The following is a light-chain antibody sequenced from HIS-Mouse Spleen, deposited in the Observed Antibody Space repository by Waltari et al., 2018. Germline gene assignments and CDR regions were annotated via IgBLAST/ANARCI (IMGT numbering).Light chain of an antibody. Sequence: DIVMTQSPDSLAVSLGERSTIHCKSSQSVLYSSNNKNYLAWYQQKPGQPPKLLIFWASSRGSGVPDRFSGSRAGTDFTLTSSSLQAEDVAVYYCQQYYSTPDTFGQGTKLEIK. V-gene: IGKV4-1*01. CDR3: QQYYSTPDT. CDR1: QSVLYSSNNKNY. J-gene: IGKJ2*01. CDR2: WAS.